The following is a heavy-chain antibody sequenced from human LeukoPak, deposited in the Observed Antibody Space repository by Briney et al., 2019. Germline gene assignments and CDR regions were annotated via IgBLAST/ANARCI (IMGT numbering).Heavy chain of an antibody. CDR2: TRNKANSYTT. D-gene: IGHD1-1*01. J-gene: IGHJ4*02. CDR3: ARDHSGTQDY. V-gene: IGHV3-72*01. Sequence: PGGSLRLSCAASGFTFSDHYMDWVRQAPGKGLEWVGRTRNKANSYTTEYAASVKGRFTISRDDSKNSLYLQMNSLRAEDTAVYSCARDHSGTQDYWGQGTLVTVSS. CDR1: GFTFSDHY.